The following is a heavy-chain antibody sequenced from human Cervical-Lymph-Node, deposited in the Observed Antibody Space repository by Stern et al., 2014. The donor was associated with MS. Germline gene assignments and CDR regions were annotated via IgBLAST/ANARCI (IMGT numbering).Heavy chain of an antibody. D-gene: IGHD1-26*01. CDR3: AHRSTSVAGAWAS. V-gene: IGHV2-5*02. CDR2: LYWDDEK. CDR1: GFSLTTSGVG. Sequence: QITLKESGPTLVKPTQTLTLTCDFSGFSLTTSGVGVGWIRQPPGKDLEWLALLYWDDEKRYSPSLKNRLSFITDTAKNQVVLTMTNMDPVDTGTYYCAHRSTSVAGAWASWGQGILVVVSS. J-gene: IGHJ5*02.